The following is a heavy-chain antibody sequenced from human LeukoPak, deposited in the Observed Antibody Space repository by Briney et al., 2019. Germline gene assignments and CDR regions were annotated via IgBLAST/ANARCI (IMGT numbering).Heavy chain of an antibody. CDR2: TIPIFGTA. Sequence: SVKVSCKASGGSCNSYAFSWVRQAPGQGLEWMGRTIPIFGTAYYAQKFQGRVTITADESTSTVYMELRSLRSEDTAMYYCARAYYFDGSGYYLPLDSWGQGTLVTVSS. J-gene: IGHJ4*02. CDR1: GGSCNSYA. D-gene: IGHD3-22*01. CDR3: ARAYYFDGSGYYLPLDS. V-gene: IGHV1-69*15.